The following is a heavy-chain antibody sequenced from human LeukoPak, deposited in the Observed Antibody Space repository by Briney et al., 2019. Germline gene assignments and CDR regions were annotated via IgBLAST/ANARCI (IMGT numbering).Heavy chain of an antibody. J-gene: IGHJ4*02. V-gene: IGHV3-48*04. CDR2: ISSSSSTI. CDR1: GFTFSSYS. Sequence: GGSLRLSCAASGFTFSSYSMNWVRQAPGKGLEWVSYISSSSSTIYYADSVKGRFTISRDNAKNSLYLQMNSLRAEDTAVYYCARISVSDYEDYWGQGTLVTVSS. D-gene: IGHD5-12*01. CDR3: ARISVSDYEDY.